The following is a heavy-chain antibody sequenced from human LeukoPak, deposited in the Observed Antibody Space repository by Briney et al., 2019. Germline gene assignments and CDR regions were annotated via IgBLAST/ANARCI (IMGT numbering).Heavy chain of an antibody. V-gene: IGHV4-59*01. D-gene: IGHD2-2*01. J-gene: IGHJ3*02. CDR3: ARGTVVPAADAFDI. CDR2: IYYSGST. CDR1: GGSISSYY. Sequence: SETLSLTCTVSGGSISSYYWSWIRQPPGKGLEWIGYIYYSGSTNYNPSLKSRVTISVDTSKNQFSLKLSSVTAADTAVYYCARGTVVPAADAFDIWGQGTMVTVSS.